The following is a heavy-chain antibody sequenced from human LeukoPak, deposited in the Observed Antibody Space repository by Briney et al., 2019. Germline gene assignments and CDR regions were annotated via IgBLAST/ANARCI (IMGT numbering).Heavy chain of an antibody. CDR1: GGSISSYY. CDR3: ARGLGYYDILTGYYNGDYFDY. Sequence: PSETLSLTCTVSGGSISSYYWSWIRQPPGKGLEWIGYIYYSGSTNYNPSLKSRVTISVDTSKNQFSLELSSVTAADTAVYYCARGLGYYDILTGYYNGDYFDYWGQGTLVTVSS. D-gene: IGHD3-9*01. CDR2: IYYSGST. J-gene: IGHJ4*02. V-gene: IGHV4-59*01.